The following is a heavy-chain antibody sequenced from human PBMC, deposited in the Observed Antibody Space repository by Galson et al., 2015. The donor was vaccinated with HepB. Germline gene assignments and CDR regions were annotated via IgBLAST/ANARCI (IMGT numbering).Heavy chain of an antibody. D-gene: IGHD1-14*01. CDR1: GFTFSSYW. CDR2: INTDGSST. Sequence: SLRLSCAASGFTFSSYWMHWVRQAPGKGLVWVSRINTDGSSTSYADFVKGRFTIYRDNAKNTLYLQMNSLRAEDTAVYYCARVAEPAGNRGEKYLQPWGQGTLVTVSS. J-gene: IGHJ1*01. CDR3: ARVAEPAGNRGEKYLQP. V-gene: IGHV3-74*01.